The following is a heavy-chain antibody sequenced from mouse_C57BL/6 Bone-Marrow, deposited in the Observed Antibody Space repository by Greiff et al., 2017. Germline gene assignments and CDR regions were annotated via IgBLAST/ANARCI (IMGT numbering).Heavy chain of an antibody. CDR2: IWSGGST. V-gene: IGHV2-2*01. CDR3: ARYPYVGFAY. Sequence: QVQLQQSGPGLVQPSQSLSITCTVSGFSLTSYGVHWVRQSPGKGLEWMGVIWSGGSTDYNAAFISRLSISKDNSKCQVFLIMNSLQADDTAIYYCARYPYVGFAYWGQGTLVTVSA. J-gene: IGHJ3*01. CDR1: GFSLTSYG.